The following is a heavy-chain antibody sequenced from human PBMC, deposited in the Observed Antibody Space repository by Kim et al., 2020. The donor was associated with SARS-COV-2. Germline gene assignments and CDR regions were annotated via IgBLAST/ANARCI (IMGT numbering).Heavy chain of an antibody. V-gene: IGHV4-59*01. Sequence: SETLSLTCTVSGGSISSYYWSWIRQPPGKGLEWIGYIYYSGSTNYNPSLKSRVTISVDTSKNQFSLKLSSVTAADTAVYYCARGYAYCGGDCFTPNTPLNWFDPWGQGTLVTVSS. D-gene: IGHD2-21*01. CDR3: ARGYAYCGGDCFTPNTPLNWFDP. CDR1: GGSISSYY. CDR2: IYYSGST. J-gene: IGHJ5*02.